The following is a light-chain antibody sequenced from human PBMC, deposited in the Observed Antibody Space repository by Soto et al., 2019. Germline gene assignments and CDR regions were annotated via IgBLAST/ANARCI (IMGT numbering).Light chain of an antibody. CDR1: QSVSSN. CDR3: QQYNNWPPRGFT. CDR2: GAS. V-gene: IGKV3-15*01. J-gene: IGKJ3*01. Sequence: EIVMTQSPATLSVSPGERATLSCRASQSVSSNLAWYQQKPGQAPRLLIYGASTRATGIPARFSGSGSGTEFTLTISSLQSEDFAVYYCQQYNNWPPRGFTFVPGTKVDIK.